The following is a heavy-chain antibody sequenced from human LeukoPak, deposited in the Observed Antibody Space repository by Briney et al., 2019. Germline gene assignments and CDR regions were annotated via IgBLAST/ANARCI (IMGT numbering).Heavy chain of an antibody. CDR3: ARALFSGWHPFDF. Sequence: SETLSLTCTVSGGSISSYYWSWIRQPAGKGLEWIGRIYYSGSTNYNPSLKSRVTISVDTSKNQFSLKLSSVTAADTAVYYCARALFSGWHPFDFWGQGTLVTVSS. D-gene: IGHD6-19*01. CDR2: IYYSGST. V-gene: IGHV4-4*07. J-gene: IGHJ4*02. CDR1: GGSISSYY.